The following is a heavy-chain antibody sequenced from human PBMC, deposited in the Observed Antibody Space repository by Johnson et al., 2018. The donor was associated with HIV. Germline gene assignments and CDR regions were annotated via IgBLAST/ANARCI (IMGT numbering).Heavy chain of an antibody. D-gene: IGHD1-26*01. V-gene: IGHV3-33*01. CDR2: MWYDGSNK. J-gene: IGHJ3*02. Sequence: QVQLVESGGGVVQPGRSLRLSCAASGFTFSTYGMHWVRQAPGKGLEWVAVMWYDGSNKYYADSVRGRFTISRDSSKNTLYLQVNSLRAEDTAVYYCARGVGATVRYDAFDIWGQGTMVTVSS. CDR1: GFTFSTYG. CDR3: ARGVGATVRYDAFDI.